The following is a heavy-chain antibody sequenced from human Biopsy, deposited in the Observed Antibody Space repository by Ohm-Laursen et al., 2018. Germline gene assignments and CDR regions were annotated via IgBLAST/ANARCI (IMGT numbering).Heavy chain of an antibody. D-gene: IGHD3-10*01. V-gene: IGHV1-2*02. CDR1: GYTFNDYF. CDR3: ARDRMTDVFGGPTRTDVFDS. Sequence: SSVKVSCKASGYTFNDYFIHWVRQSPGQGLEWMGWVHPNSGATNPAEKFRGRVTLTRDTSIGAVYIELRRLKSDDAAVYYCARDRMTDVFGGPTRTDVFDSWGQGTPVTVSS. CDR2: VHPNSGAT. J-gene: IGHJ4*02.